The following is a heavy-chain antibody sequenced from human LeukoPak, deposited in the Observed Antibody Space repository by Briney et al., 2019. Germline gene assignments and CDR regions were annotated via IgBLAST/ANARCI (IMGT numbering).Heavy chain of an antibody. CDR1: GFTVSSNY. Sequence: GGSLRLSCAASGFTVSSNYMSWVRQAPGKGLEWVSVIYSGGSTYYADSVKGRFTISRHNSKNTLYLQMNSLRAEDTAVYYCATAVLTYYYDSSGKRGVDYWGQGTLVTVSS. V-gene: IGHV3-53*04. CDR3: ATAVLTYYYDSSGKRGVDY. J-gene: IGHJ4*02. D-gene: IGHD3-22*01. CDR2: IYSGGST.